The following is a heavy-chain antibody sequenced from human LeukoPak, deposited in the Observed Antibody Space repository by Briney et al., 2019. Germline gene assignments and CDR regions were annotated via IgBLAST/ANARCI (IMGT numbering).Heavy chain of an antibody. J-gene: IGHJ5*02. CDR1: GGSISSGGYS. D-gene: IGHD4-17*01. CDR3: ARGRDYGDYARFGP. CDR2: ISHSGST. Sequence: PSQTLSLTCAVSGGSISSGGYSWSWIRQPPGKGLEWIGYISHSGSTYYNPSLKSRVTISVDRSKNQFSLKLSSVTAADTAMYYCARGRDYGDYARFGPWGQGTLVTVSS. V-gene: IGHV4-30-2*01.